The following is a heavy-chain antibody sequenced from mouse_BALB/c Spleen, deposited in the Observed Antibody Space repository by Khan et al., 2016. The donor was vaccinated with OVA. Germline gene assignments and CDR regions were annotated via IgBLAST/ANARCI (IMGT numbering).Heavy chain of an antibody. CDR3: ARGGRFAY. J-gene: IGHJ3*01. CDR2: ISTYYGAA. V-gene: IGHV1S137*01. Sequence: QVQLKESGAELVRPGVSVKISCKGSGYTFTDYAMHWVKQSHAKSLEWIGVISTYYGAADYNQKFKGQATMTVDKSSSTAYMELARLTSEDSAIYYCARGGRFAYWGQGTLVTVSA. D-gene: IGHD3-3*01. CDR1: GYTFTDYA.